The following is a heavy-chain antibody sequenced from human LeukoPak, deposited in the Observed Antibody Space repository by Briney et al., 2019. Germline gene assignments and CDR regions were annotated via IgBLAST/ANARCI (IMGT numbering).Heavy chain of an antibody. D-gene: IGHD1-7*01. J-gene: IGHJ3*02. V-gene: IGHV3-30*02. CDR3: AKGDWNYGDAFDI. Sequence: GGSLRLSCAASGFTFSSYGMHWVRQAPGKGLEWVAFIRYDGSNKYYADSVKGRFTISRDNSKNTLYLQMNSLRAEDTAVYYCAKGDWNYGDAFDIWGQGTMVTVSS. CDR2: IRYDGSNK. CDR1: GFTFSSYG.